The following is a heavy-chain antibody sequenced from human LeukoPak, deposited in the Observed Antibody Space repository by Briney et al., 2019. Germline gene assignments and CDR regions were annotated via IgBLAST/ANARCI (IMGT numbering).Heavy chain of an antibody. D-gene: IGHD6-13*01. CDR1: GGSISSSSYY. CDR3: ARGWYSSSWLH. J-gene: IGHJ4*02. CDR2: IYYSGST. Sequence: SETLSLTCTVSGGSISSSSYYWGWIRQPPGKGLEWIGSIYYSGSTYYNPSLKSRVTISVDTSKNQFSLKLSSVTAADTAVYYCARGWYSSSWLHWGQGTLVTVSS. V-gene: IGHV4-39*01.